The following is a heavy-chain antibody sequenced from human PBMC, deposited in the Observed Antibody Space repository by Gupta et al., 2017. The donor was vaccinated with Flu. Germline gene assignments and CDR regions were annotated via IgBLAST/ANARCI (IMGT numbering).Heavy chain of an antibody. D-gene: IGHD2-21*02. V-gene: IGHV1-69*01. CDR2: IITMSGTS. CDR1: GDTFNRYI. CDR3: AKLRACGGDCYFVDN. Sequence: QVQLVQSGAEVKKPGSSVKVSCRASGDTFNRYIILWVPQAPGQGLEWMGGIITMSGTSDSAQRFKGRVSISADESTSTVVMELTSLKSDDTAVYYCAKLRACGGDCYFVDNWGQGTLVTVSS. J-gene: IGHJ4*02.